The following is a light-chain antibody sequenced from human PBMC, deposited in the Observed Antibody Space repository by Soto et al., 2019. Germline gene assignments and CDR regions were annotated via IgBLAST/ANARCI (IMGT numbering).Light chain of an antibody. CDR1: QSVSSKY. CDR2: AAS. J-gene: IGKJ1*01. Sequence: EIVLTQSPGTLSLSPGERATLSCRASQSVSSKYLGWYQQKPGQAPRILIYAASRRATGIPDRFSGSGSGTDFTLTISRLQPDDFATYYCQQYNSYSETFGQGTKVDIK. V-gene: IGKV3-20*01. CDR3: QQYNSYSET.